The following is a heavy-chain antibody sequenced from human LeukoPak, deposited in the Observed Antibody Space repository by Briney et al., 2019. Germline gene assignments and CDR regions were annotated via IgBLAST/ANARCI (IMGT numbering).Heavy chain of an antibody. CDR1: GGSFSGYY. V-gene: IGHV4-34*01. D-gene: IGHD3-22*01. CDR2: INHSGST. CDR3: TRGSIAYYYMDV. J-gene: IGHJ6*03. Sequence: SETLSLTGAVDGGSFSGYYWSWIRQPPGKGLEWSGEINHSGSTNYNPSLKSRATISVDTSKNQFSLKLSSVTAADTAVYYCTRGSIAYYYMDVWGKGTTVTISS.